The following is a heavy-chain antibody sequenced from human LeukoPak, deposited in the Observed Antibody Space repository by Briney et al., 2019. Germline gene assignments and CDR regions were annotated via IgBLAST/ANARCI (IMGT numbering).Heavy chain of an antibody. CDR2: ISYDGTNK. Sequence: GGSLRLSCAASGFTFSSYAIHWVRQAPGKGLEWVAVISYDGTNKYHADSVKGRFTISRDNSKNTLYLQMNSLRADDTAVYYCATDPTGRNYYYYYMDVWGKGTTVTVSS. D-gene: IGHD1-14*01. CDR1: GFTFSSYA. J-gene: IGHJ6*03. CDR3: ATDPTGRNYYYYYMDV. V-gene: IGHV3-30*04.